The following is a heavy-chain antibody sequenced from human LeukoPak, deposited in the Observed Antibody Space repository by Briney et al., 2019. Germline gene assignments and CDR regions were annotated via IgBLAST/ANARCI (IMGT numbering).Heavy chain of an antibody. Sequence: PGGSLRLSCAASGFTFSSYWMSWVRQAPGKGLEWVANIKQDGSEKYYVDSVKGRFTISRDNAKNSLYLQMNSLRAEDTAVYYCAKIPGVRGVIFFDYWGQGTLVTVSS. CDR1: GFTFSSYW. D-gene: IGHD3-10*01. J-gene: IGHJ4*02. CDR3: AKIPGVRGVIFFDY. CDR2: IKQDGSEK. V-gene: IGHV3-7*03.